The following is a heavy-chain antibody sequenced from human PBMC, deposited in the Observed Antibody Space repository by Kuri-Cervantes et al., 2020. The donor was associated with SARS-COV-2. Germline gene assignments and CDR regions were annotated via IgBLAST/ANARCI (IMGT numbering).Heavy chain of an antibody. J-gene: IGHJ6*03. CDR1: GYTFTSYG. D-gene: IGHD6-13*01. CDR2: INPNSGGT. V-gene: IGHV1-2*02. CDR3: ARKGAAAGTSYYMDV. Sequence: ASVKVSCKASGYTFTSYGISWVRQAPGQGLEWMGWINPNSGGTNYAQKFQGRVTMTRDTSISTAYMELSRLRSDDTAVYYCARKGAAAGTSYYMDVWGKGTTVTVSS.